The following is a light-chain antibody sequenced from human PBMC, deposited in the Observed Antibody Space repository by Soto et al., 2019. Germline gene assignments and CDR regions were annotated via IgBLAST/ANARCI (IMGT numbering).Light chain of an antibody. CDR3: QQSYTTPLT. Sequence: DIQMTQSPSTLSGSVGDRVTITCRASQYISDFLNWYQQKPGKAPVILIYAASTLQSGVPSRFTGSRSETNFTLIISSLQPEDFATYYCQQSYTTPLTFGGGTNVDIK. J-gene: IGKJ4*01. V-gene: IGKV1-39*01. CDR2: AAS. CDR1: QYISDF.